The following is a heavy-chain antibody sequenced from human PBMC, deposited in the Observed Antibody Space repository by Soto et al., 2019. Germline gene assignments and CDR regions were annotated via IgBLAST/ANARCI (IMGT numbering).Heavy chain of an antibody. J-gene: IGHJ6*02. D-gene: IGHD6-13*01. V-gene: IGHV3-21*01. CDR3: ARNSRGAAASYYYYGMDV. CDR1: GFTFSSYA. Sequence: PGGSLRLSCAASGFTFSSYAMSWVRQAPGKGLEWVSSISSSSSYIYYADSVKGRFTISRDNAKNSLYLQMNSLRAEDTAVYYCARNSRGAAASYYYYGMDVWGQGTTVTVSS. CDR2: ISSSSSYI.